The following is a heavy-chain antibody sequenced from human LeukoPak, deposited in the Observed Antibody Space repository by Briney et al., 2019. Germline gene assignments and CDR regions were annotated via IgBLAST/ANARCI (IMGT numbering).Heavy chain of an antibody. V-gene: IGHV4-34*01. CDR3: ARGYVYRKGIVVAHSYCDY. CDR1: GGSFSGYY. CDR2: INHSGST. D-gene: IGHD2-2*01. Sequence: SETLSLTCAVYGGSFSGYYWSWIRQPPGKGLEWIGEINHSGSTNYNPSLKSRVTISVCTAKNQFSMKLITVTAAGPAVYYCARGYVYRKGIVVAHSYCDYWGQGTLVSVFS. J-gene: IGHJ4*02.